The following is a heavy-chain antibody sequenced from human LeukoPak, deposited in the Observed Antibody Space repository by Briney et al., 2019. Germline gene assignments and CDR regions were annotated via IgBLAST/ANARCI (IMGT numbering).Heavy chain of an antibody. CDR3: AKDDTAMGYNWFDP. V-gene: IGHV3-NL1*01. CDR2: IYSGGST. D-gene: IGHD5-18*01. J-gene: IGHJ5*02. CDR1: GFTFDDYA. Sequence: GGSLRLSCAASGFTFDDYAMHWVRQAPGKGLEWVSVIYSGGSTYYADSVKGRFTISRDNSKNTLYLQMNSLRAEDTAVYYCAKDDTAMGYNWFDPWGQGTLVTVSS.